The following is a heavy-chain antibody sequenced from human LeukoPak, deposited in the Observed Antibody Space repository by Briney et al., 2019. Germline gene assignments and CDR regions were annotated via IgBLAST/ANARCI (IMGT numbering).Heavy chain of an antibody. D-gene: IGHD5-18*01. CDR3: ASMPFTAMVHFDY. CDR1: GGSISSSSYY. V-gene: IGHV4-39*01. Sequence: PPETLSLTCTVSGGSISSSSYYWGWIRQPPGKGLEWIGSIYYSGSTYYNLSLKSRVTISVDTSKNQFSLKLSSVTAADTAVYYCASMPFTAMVHFDYWGQGTLVTVSS. J-gene: IGHJ4*02. CDR2: IYYSGST.